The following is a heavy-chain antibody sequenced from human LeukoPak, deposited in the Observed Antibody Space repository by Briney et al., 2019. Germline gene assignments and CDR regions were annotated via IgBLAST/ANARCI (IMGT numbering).Heavy chain of an antibody. CDR2: ISSSSSTI. D-gene: IGHD3-10*01. V-gene: IGHV3-48*02. CDR1: GFTFSSHS. CDR3: ARVVTYYGSGSYYKRFQRKGWFDP. Sequence: PGGSLRLSCAASGFTFSSHSMNWVRQAPGKGLEWVSYISSSSSTIYYADSVKGRFTISRDNAKNSLYLQMNSLRDEDTAVYYCARVVTYYGSGSYYKRFQRKGWFDPWGQGTLVTVSS. J-gene: IGHJ5*02.